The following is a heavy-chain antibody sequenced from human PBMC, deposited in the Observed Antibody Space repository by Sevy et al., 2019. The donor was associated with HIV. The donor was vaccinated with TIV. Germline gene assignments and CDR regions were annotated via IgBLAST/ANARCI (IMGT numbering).Heavy chain of an antibody. D-gene: IGHD6-13*01. Sequence: SETLSLTCTVSGGSISSYYWSWIRQSPGKGLEWIGDIYYKSGGTNYNPSLKSRVTLSVDTSKNQFSLKLSSVTAADTAVYYCARGTAAAAPAYYYWYYMDVWAKGTTVTVSS. CDR2: IYYKSGGT. V-gene: IGHV4-59*01. J-gene: IGHJ6*03. CDR1: GGSISSYY. CDR3: ARGTAAAAPAYYYWYYMDV.